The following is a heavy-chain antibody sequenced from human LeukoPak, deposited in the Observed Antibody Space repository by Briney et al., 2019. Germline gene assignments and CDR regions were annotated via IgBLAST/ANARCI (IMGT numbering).Heavy chain of an antibody. V-gene: IGHV3-33*01. CDR2: IWYDGSNK. D-gene: IGHD2-2*02. CDR3: ASEDIVVVPAAIPTEYYYYYYGMDV. Sequence: PGGSLRLSCAASGFTFSSYGMHWVRQAPGKGLEWVAVIWYDGSNKYYADSVKGRFTISRDNSKNTLYLQMNSLRAEDTAVYYCASEDIVVVPAAIPTEYYYYYYGMDVWGQGTTVTVSS. J-gene: IGHJ6*02. CDR1: GFTFSSYG.